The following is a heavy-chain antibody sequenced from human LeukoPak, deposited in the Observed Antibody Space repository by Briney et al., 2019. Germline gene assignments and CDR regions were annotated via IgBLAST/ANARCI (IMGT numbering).Heavy chain of an antibody. CDR2: IYYSGST. CDR3: AREGNYDFWSDQGWFDP. CDR1: GGSISSYY. J-gene: IGHJ5*02. D-gene: IGHD3-3*01. V-gene: IGHV4-59*01. Sequence: SETLSLTCTASGGSISSYYWSWIRQPPGKGLEWIGYIYYSGSTNYNPSLKSRVTISVDTSKNQFSLKLSSVTAADTAVYYCAREGNYDFWSDQGWFDPWGQGTLVTVSS.